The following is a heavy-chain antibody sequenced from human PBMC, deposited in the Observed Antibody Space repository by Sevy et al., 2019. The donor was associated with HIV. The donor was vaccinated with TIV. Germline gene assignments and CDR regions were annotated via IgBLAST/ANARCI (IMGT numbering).Heavy chain of an antibody. Sequence: GGSLRLSCAAPGFTFSNFGMSWVRQAPGKGLEWVSTISGSGGTTYYADSVKGRFTISRDNSKKTLYLQMNSLRAEDTALYYCAKGDTSTRYYYYGMDVWGQGTAVTVSS. J-gene: IGHJ6*02. CDR2: ISGSGGTT. V-gene: IGHV3-23*01. CDR3: AKGDTSTRYYYYGMDV. D-gene: IGHD2-2*01. CDR1: GFTFSNFG.